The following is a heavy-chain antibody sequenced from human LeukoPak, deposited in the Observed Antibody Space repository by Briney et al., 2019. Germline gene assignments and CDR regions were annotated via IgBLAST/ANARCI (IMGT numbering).Heavy chain of an antibody. Sequence: SETLSLTCTVSGGSISSSSYYWGWIRQPPGKGLEWIGSIYYSGSTYYNPSLKSRVTISVDTSKNQFSLKLSSVTAADTAVYYCARLRVVVPAAHRPSYYYYYGMDVWGQGTTVTVSS. V-gene: IGHV4-39*01. CDR2: IYYSGST. D-gene: IGHD2-2*01. J-gene: IGHJ6*02. CDR3: ARLRVVVPAAHRPSYYYYYGMDV. CDR1: GGSISSSSYY.